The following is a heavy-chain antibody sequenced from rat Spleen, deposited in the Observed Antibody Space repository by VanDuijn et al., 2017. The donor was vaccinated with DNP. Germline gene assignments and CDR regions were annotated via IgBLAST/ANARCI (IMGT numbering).Heavy chain of an antibody. CDR2: INPDGDTT. J-gene: IGHJ2*01. CDR1: GFTFSNSW. V-gene: IGHV5-58*01. Sequence: EVQLVETGGGLVQPGGSLKLSCVASGFTFSNSWMYWIRQAPGKGLEWLGSINPDGDTTYYADSVKGRFTFSRDNTKNTIYLQMNSLRSEDTATYHCTKILDYWGQGVMVTVSS. CDR3: TKILDY.